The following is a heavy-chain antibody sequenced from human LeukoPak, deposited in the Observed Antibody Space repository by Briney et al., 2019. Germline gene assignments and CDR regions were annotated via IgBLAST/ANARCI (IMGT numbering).Heavy chain of an antibody. D-gene: IGHD3-10*01. Sequence: ASVKVSCKASGGTFSSYAISWVRQAPGQGLEWMGGIIPIFGTANYAQKFQGRVTITTDESTSTAYMELSSLRAEDTAVYYCARDYGSYVFDPWGQGTLVTVSS. J-gene: IGHJ5*02. CDR1: GGTFSSYA. CDR3: ARDYGSYVFDP. CDR2: IIPIFGTA. V-gene: IGHV1-69*05.